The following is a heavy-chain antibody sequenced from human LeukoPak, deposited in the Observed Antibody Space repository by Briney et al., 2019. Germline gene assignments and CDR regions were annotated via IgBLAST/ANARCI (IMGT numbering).Heavy chain of an antibody. CDR1: GGSFSGYY. CDR3: ARGAVRTYSY. CDR2: INHSGST. V-gene: IGHV4-34*01. J-gene: IGHJ4*02. D-gene: IGHD1-26*01. Sequence: SETLSLTCAVYGGSFSGYYWSWIRQPPGKGLEWIGEINHSGSTNYNPSLKSRVTMSVDTSKNQFSLKLSSVTAADTAVYYCARGAVRTYSYWGQGTLVTVSS.